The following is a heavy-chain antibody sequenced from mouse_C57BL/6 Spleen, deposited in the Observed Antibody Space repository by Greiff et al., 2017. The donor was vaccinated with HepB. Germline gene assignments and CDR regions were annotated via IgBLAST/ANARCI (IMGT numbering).Heavy chain of an antibody. D-gene: IGHD1-1*01. V-gene: IGHV10-1*01. Sequence: EVQLVESGGGLVQPKGSLKLSCAASGFSFNTYAMNWVRQAPGKGLEWVARIRSKSNNYATYYADSVKDRFTISRDDSESMLYLQMNNLKTEDTAMYYCVRPVRGYGSYFDVWGTGTTVTVSS. CDR1: GFSFNTYA. CDR2: IRSKSNNYAT. CDR3: VRPVRGYGSYFDV. J-gene: IGHJ1*03.